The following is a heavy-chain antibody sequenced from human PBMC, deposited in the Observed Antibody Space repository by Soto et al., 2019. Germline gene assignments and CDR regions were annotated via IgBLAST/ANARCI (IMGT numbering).Heavy chain of an antibody. CDR3: AKAGGLLSVHYYYYYMDV. CDR2: ISGSGGST. Sequence: GGSLRLSCAASGFTFSSYAMSWVRQAPGKGLEWVSAISGSGGSTYYADSVKGRFTISRDNSKNTLYLQMNSLRAEDTAVYYCAKAGGLLSVHYYYYYMDVWGKGTTVTVSS. CDR1: GFTFSSYA. D-gene: IGHD2-2*01. V-gene: IGHV3-23*01. J-gene: IGHJ6*03.